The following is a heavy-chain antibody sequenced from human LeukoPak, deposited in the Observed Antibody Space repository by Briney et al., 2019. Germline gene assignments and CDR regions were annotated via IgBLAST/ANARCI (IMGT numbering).Heavy chain of an antibody. J-gene: IGHJ3*02. CDR3: ARIGVLRYFDWLGAPALDAFDI. Sequence: WASVKVSCKASGGTFSSYAISWMRQAPGQGLEWMGGIIPIFGTANYAQKFQGRVTITADESTSTAYMELSSLRSEDTAVYYCARIGVLRYFDWLGAPALDAFDIWGQGTMVTVSS. D-gene: IGHD3-9*01. CDR2: IIPIFGTA. V-gene: IGHV1-69*01. CDR1: GGTFSSYA.